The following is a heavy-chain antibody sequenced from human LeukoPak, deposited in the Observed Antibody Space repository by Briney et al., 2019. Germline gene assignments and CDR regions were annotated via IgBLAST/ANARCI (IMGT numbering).Heavy chain of an antibody. CDR1: GFTFTNAW. CDR3: STLTSRGLSDS. J-gene: IGHJ4*02. D-gene: IGHD1-20*01. CDR2: IKSKADGEII. Sequence: GGSLRLSCAASGFTFTNAWMNWVRQAPGKGLEWVGRIKSKADGEIIDYAAPVKGRFTFSRDDSKNMLYLQMNSLKSEDTAVYYCSTLTSRGLSDSWGQGTLVTVSS. V-gene: IGHV3-15*07.